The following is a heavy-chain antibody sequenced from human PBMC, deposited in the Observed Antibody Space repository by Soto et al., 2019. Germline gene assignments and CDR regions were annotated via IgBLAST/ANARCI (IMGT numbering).Heavy chain of an antibody. J-gene: IGHJ6*02. V-gene: IGHV3-21*01. CDR3: ARDEYFDYDIYYYGMDV. Sequence: PGGTLRLSCAASGFTFSSYSMSWLRQAPGKGLEWVSSISSSSSYIYYADSVKGRFTISRDNAKNSLYLQMNSLRAEDTAVYYCARDEYFDYDIYYYGMDVWGQGTTVTVSS. CDR2: ISSSSSYI. D-gene: IGHD3-9*01. CDR1: GFTFSSYS.